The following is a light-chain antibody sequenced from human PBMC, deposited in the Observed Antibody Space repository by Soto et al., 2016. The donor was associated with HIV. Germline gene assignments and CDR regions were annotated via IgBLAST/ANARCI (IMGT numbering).Light chain of an antibody. J-gene: IGLJ3*02. Sequence: SYVLTQSPSVSVAPRKTARITCGGNNIGSESVHWYQQKSGQAPVLLIYDDTDRPSGIPERFSGSNFENTATLTINRVEVGDEADYYCQVWLSSSDQWVFGGGTKLTVL. V-gene: IGLV3-21*04. CDR1: NIGSES. CDR3: QVWLSSSDQWV. CDR2: DDT.